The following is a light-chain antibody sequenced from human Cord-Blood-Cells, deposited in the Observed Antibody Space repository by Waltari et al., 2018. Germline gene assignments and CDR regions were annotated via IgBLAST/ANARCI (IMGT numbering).Light chain of an antibody. Sequence: QSALTQPASVSGSPGQSLTLSCTGTSHAVWRYNPVSWYQQPTGKAPKLMIYEGSKRPSGVSNRFSGSKAGNTASLTISGLQAEDEADYYCCSYAGSVVFGGGTKLTVL. V-gene: IGLV2-23*01. CDR1: SHAVWRYNP. CDR3: CSYAGSVV. CDR2: EGS. J-gene: IGLJ2*01.